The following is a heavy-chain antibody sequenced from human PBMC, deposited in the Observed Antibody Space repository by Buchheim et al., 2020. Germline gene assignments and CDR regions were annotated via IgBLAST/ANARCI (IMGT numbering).Heavy chain of an antibody. CDR1: GGTFSSHA. V-gene: IGHV1-69*06. D-gene: IGHD4-17*01. CDR3: ASPNPWFGDYMLGRYYFDF. Sequence: QVQLVQSGAEVKKPGSSVKVSCTASGGTFSSHAFTWVRQAPGQGLEWMGGIIPPLGTANYAQKFQGRVTIIADKSTSTAYMELNILRSEDTAVYYCASPNPWFGDYMLGRYYFDFWGQGTL. J-gene: IGHJ4*02. CDR2: IIPPLGTA.